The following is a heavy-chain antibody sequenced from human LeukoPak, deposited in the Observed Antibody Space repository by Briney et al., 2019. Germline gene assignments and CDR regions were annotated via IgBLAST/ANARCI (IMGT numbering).Heavy chain of an antibody. CDR1: GGTFSSYA. Sequence: SVKVSCTASGGTFSSYAISWVRQAPGQGLEWMGGIIPIFGTANYAQKFQGRVTITADESTSTAYMELSSLRSEDTAVYYCARVGLYYYYGMDVWGQGTTVTVSS. CDR3: ARVGLYYYYGMDV. J-gene: IGHJ6*02. D-gene: IGHD3-10*01. V-gene: IGHV1-69*13. CDR2: IIPIFGTA.